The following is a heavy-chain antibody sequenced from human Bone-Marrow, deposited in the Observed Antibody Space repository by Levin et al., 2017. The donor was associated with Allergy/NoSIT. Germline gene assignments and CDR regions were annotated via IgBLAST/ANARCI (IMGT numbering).Heavy chain of an antibody. D-gene: IGHD2-21*02. CDR2: ISGLGGYT. Sequence: GESLKISCAASGFTYNSYAMSWVRQAPGKGLEWVSSISGLGGYTYYADSVKGRFTISRDNSKNTHYLQMNSLTVEDTAVYFCARDPPPIHCGGDCFGFFDYWGQGTLVAVSS. J-gene: IGHJ4*02. CDR3: ARDPPPIHCGGDCFGFFDY. V-gene: IGHV3-23*01. CDR1: GFTYNSYA.